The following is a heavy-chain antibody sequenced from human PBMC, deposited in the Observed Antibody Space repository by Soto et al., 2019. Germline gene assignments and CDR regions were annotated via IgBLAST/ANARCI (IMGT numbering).Heavy chain of an antibody. CDR2: IYYSGST. Sequence: QVQLQESGPGLVKPSETLSLTCTVSGGSISSYYWSWIRQPPGKGLEWIGYIYYSGSTNYNPSLNRRVTISVDTSKNQFSLQLSSVTAADTAVYYCARRVGSAADYWGQGTLVTVSS. CDR3: ARRVGSAADY. CDR1: GGSISSYY. V-gene: IGHV4-59*08. J-gene: IGHJ4*02. D-gene: IGHD1-26*01.